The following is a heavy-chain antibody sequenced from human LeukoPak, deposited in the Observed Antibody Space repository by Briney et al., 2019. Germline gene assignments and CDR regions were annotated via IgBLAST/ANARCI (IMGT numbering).Heavy chain of an antibody. CDR2: IYHGGST. D-gene: IGHD2-21*01. V-gene: IGHV4-4*02. CDR1: GGSISSSSW. CDR3: ARSGYFAYCEY. J-gene: IGHJ4*02. Sequence: SETLSLTCAVSGGSISSSSWWSWVRQPPGKGLEWIGEIYHGGSTNYNPSLKSRVTISVDKSKNQFSLKLSSVTAADTAVYYCARSGYFAYCEYWGQGTLVTVSS.